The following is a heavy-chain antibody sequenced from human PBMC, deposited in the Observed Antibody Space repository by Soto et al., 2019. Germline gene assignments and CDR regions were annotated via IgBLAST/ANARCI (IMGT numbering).Heavy chain of an antibody. CDR2: IYYSGTT. J-gene: IGHJ4*01. V-gene: IGHV4-39*01. CDR1: GGSISSSSYY. Sequence: PSETLSLTCTVSGGSISSSSYYWAWVRQPPGKGLEWIGSIYYSGTTYYNPSLKSRVTISVDTSNNQLSLKLRSVTAADTAVYYCARHDGFSSGWIFDYWGHGTLVTVSS. D-gene: IGHD6-19*01. CDR3: ARHDGFSSGWIFDY.